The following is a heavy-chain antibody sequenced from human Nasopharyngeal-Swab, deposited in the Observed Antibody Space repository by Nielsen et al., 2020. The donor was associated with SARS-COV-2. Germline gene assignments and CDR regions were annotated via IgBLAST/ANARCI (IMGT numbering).Heavy chain of an antibody. CDR3: AREDASPTAFFDS. Sequence: RQAPGRGLEWIGYIYYSGNTNYNPSLKSRLTIPVDTSKNQFSLRLISVTAADTAVYYCAREDASPTAFFDSWGQGMLVTVSS. CDR2: IYYSGNT. D-gene: IGHD6-6*01. V-gene: IGHV4-59*01. J-gene: IGHJ4*02.